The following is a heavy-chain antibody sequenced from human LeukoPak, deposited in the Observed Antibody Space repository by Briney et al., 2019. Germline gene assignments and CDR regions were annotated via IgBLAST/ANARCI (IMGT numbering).Heavy chain of an antibody. CDR2: IKQDGSEK. V-gene: IGHV3-7*03. CDR1: GFTLSSYW. Sequence: GGSLRLSCPASGFTLSSYWMSWVRQAPGKGLEWVANIKQDGSEKYYVDSVKGRFTIYRDNAKNSLYLQMNSLRAEDTAVYYCAKLSLGIGAFDIWGQGTMVTVSS. J-gene: IGHJ3*02. D-gene: IGHD7-27*01. CDR3: AKLSLGIGAFDI.